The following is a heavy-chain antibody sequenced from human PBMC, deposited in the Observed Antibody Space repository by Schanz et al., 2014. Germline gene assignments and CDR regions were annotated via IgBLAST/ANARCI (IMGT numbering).Heavy chain of an antibody. J-gene: IGHJ6*02. CDR3: VKDLQRELLRDDHYYGMDV. CDR2: VCYDGSKK. D-gene: IGHD1-26*01. V-gene: IGHV3-33*06. Sequence: QVQLVESGGGVVQPWRSLKLSCAASGFTFNDYAMHWVRQAPGKGLEWVAVVCYDGSKKYYADSVKGRFTTSRDNSKNTMYLQMNSLRAEDTAVYYCVKDLQRELLRDDHYYGMDVWGQGTTVTVSS. CDR1: GFTFNDYA.